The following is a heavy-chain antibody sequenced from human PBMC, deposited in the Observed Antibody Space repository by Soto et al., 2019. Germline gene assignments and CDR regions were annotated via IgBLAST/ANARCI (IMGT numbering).Heavy chain of an antibody. V-gene: IGHV3-21*01. CDR2: ISRTSSYI. J-gene: IGHJ6*02. CDR1: GFSFSTYS. Sequence: PGGSLRLSCEASGFSFSTYSMNWVRQAPGKGLECVSSISRTSSYIKYADSVKGRFTISRDNAKKSLYLQMNSLRADDTAVYYCARGGFRLSDYYYGMDVWGQGTTVTVSS. CDR3: ARGGFRLSDYYYGMDV.